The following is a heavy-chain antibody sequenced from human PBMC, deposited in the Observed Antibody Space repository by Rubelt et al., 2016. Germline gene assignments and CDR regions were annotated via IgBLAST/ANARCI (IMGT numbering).Heavy chain of an antibody. CDR1: GGSISSGGYS. Sequence: QVQLQESGPGLVKPSETLSLTCAVSGGSISSGGYSWSWIRQPPGKGLEWIGYLSSSGSTNYNPSRKGRVTVSCDTSKNQCSLRLGSVTAADTAVYYCASSLNYDSLEYGMDVWGQGTTVTVSS. CDR3: ASSLNYDSLEYGMDV. D-gene: IGHD5-12*01. CDR2: LSSSGST. J-gene: IGHJ6*02. V-gene: IGHV4-30-4*07.